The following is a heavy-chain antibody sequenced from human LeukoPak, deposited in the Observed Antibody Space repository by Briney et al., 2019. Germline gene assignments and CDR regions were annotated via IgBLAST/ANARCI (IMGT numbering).Heavy chain of an antibody. CDR1: GFTFRSYA. CDR2: LSDSGGDT. Sequence: GGSLRLSCAASGFTFRSYAMSWVRQAPGQGLEWVSTLSDSGGDTYYADSVKGRFTISRDNAKSTLYLQMNSLRAEDTAVYYCAKVPYSDYGSGRPPFMDAWGQGTTVAISS. V-gene: IGHV3-23*01. D-gene: IGHD3-10*01. J-gene: IGHJ6*02. CDR3: AKVPYSDYGSGRPPFMDA.